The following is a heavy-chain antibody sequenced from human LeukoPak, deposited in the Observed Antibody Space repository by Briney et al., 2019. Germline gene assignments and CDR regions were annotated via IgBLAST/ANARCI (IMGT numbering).Heavy chain of an antibody. Sequence: GGSLRLSCAASGFTFSSYAMHWVRQAPGKGLEWVAVISYDGSNKYYADYVKGRFTISRDNSKNTLYLQMNSLRAEDTAVYYCARDLSPGIAVAGRFDYWGQGTLVTVSS. CDR1: GFTFSSYA. D-gene: IGHD6-19*01. J-gene: IGHJ4*02. CDR3: ARDLSPGIAVAGRFDY. CDR2: ISYDGSNK. V-gene: IGHV3-30*04.